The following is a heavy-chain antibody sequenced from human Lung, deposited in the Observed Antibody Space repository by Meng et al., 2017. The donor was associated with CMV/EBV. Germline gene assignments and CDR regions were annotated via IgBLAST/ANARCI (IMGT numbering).Heavy chain of an antibody. D-gene: IGHD3-10*01. CDR2: IYYSGST. Sequence: GQLQEPCPGLVNPPETLSLPCTVSGGSISSYYWSWIRQPPGKGLEWIGYIYYSGSTNYNPSLKSRVTISVDTSKTQFSLKLSSVTAADTAVYYCAREEGIGGFDPWGQGTLVTVSS. CDR3: AREEGIGGFDP. V-gene: IGHV4-59*01. CDR1: GGSISSYY. J-gene: IGHJ5*02.